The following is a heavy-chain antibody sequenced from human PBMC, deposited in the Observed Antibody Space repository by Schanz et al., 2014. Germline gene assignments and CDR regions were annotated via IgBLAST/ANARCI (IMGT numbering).Heavy chain of an antibody. CDR2: ISPYTGNT. V-gene: IGHV1-18*01. Sequence: QVLQVQSGSELKKPGTSVKVSCKTSGYTFSDYGITWVRQAPGQGLEWVGWISPYTGNTHYFDKMEGRVTMTTDTSTSTAYMELRSLRSEDTAVYYCARDGVDAAAGGNYWGQGTLVTVSS. J-gene: IGHJ4*02. D-gene: IGHD6-13*01. CDR1: GYTFSDYG. CDR3: ARDGVDAAAGGNY.